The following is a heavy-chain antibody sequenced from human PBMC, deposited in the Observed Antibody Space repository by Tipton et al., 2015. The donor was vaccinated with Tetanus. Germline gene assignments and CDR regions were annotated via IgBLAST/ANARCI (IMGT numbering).Heavy chain of an antibody. V-gene: IGHV4-59*01. D-gene: IGHD2-15*01. CDR2: IFHGGST. CDR3: AREVGDSPRPSYYGMDV. J-gene: IGHJ6*02. CDR1: GGSMSNNY. Sequence: TLSLTCTVSGGSMSNNYWSWIRQPPGKGLEWIAYIFHGGSTNYSPSLKSRVAISMDTSKNQISLKLSSVTAADTAVYYCAREVGDSPRPSYYGMDVWGQGTTVTVSS.